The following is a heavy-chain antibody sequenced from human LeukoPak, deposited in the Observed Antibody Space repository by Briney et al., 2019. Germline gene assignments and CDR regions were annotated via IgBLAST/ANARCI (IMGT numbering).Heavy chain of an antibody. J-gene: IGHJ4*02. CDR3: ARWVVVSATEPLFGY. D-gene: IGHD2-21*01. CDR1: GGTFSSYA. V-gene: IGHV1-69*13. Sequence: ASVKVSCKASGGTFSSYAISWVRQAPGQGLEWMGGIIPIFGTANYAQKFQGRGTITADESTSTAYMELSSLRSEDTAVYYCARWVVVSATEPLFGYWGQGTLVTVSS. CDR2: IIPIFGTA.